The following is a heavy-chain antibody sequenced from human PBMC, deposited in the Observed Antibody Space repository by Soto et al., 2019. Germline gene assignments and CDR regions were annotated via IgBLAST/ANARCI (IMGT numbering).Heavy chain of an antibody. CDR1: GGSISSYY. V-gene: IGHV4-59*01. CDR3: ATLNSDSSGWYDLDY. CDR2: IYYSGST. D-gene: IGHD6-19*01. J-gene: IGHJ4*02. Sequence: PSETLSLTCTVSGGSISSYYWSWIRQPPGKGLEWIGYIYYSGSTNYNPSLKSRVTISVDTSKNQFSLKLSSVTAADTAVYYCATLNSDSSGWYDLDYWGQGTLVTVSS.